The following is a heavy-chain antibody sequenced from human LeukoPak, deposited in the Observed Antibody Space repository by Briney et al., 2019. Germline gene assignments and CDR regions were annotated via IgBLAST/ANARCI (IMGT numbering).Heavy chain of an antibody. D-gene: IGHD3-3*01. CDR3: ARGLLDDFTDMGAFDI. V-gene: IGHV4-59*01. CDR1: GGSISSYY. CDR2: IYYSGST. Sequence: SETLSLTCTVSGGSISSYYWSWIRQPPGKGLEWIGYIYYSGSTNYNPSLKSRVTISVDTSKNQFSLKLSSVTAADTAVYYCARGLLDDFTDMGAFDIWGQGTMVTVSS. J-gene: IGHJ3*02.